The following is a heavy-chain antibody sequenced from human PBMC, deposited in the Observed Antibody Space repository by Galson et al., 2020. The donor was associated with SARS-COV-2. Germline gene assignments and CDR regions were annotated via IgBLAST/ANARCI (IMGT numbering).Heavy chain of an antibody. V-gene: IGHV3-30*01. CDR2: ILYDGSRK. Sequence: GESLKISCAASGFNFGIYAMHWVRQAPGKGLEWVAVILYDGSRKYYADSVKGRFSIYRDNYENTLFLDMNSLRSEDTAVYYCARDYLSYSGYDWSPDYWGQGTLVTVSS. J-gene: IGHJ4*02. CDR1: GFNFGIYA. D-gene: IGHD5-12*01. CDR3: ARDYLSYSGYDWSPDY.